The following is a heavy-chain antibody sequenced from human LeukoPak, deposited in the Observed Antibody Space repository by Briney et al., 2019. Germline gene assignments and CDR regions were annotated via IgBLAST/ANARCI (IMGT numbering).Heavy chain of an antibody. D-gene: IGHD4-17*01. CDR1: GYTFTGYY. CDR3: ARYGDWSRSYYFDY. Sequence: GASVKVSCQASGYTFTGYYMHWVRQAPGQGLEWMGLINPNSGGTNYAQKFQVRVTMTSDTSISTAYMELSSLRSEDTAVYYCARYGDWSRSYYFDYWGQGTLVTVSS. J-gene: IGHJ4*02. V-gene: IGHV1-2*06. CDR2: INPNSGGT.